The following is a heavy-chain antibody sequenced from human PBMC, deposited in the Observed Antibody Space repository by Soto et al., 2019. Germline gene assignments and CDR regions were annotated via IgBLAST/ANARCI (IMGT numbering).Heavy chain of an antibody. J-gene: IGHJ6*02. CDR2: ISGSGGST. CDR1: GFTVSSNY. Sequence: GGSLRLSCAASGFTVSSNYMSWVRQAPGKGLEWVSAISGSGGSTYYADSVKGRFTISRDNSKNTLYLQMNSLRAEDTAVYYCAKVSRHLIYYYYGMDVWGQGTTVTVSS. V-gene: IGHV3-23*01. CDR3: AKVSRHLIYYYYGMDV. D-gene: IGHD3-22*01.